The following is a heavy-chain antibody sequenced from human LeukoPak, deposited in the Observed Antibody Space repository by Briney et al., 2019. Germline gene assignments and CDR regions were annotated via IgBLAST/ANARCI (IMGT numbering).Heavy chain of an antibody. CDR1: VYSFTSYY. CDR3: ARSMVVITYLFDY. V-gene: IGHV1-46*01. J-gene: IGHJ4*02. D-gene: IGHD3-22*01. Sequence: ASVKVSCKASVYSFTSYYTHWVRQAPGQGLEWMGLINPSGGSTSYAQKFQGRVTMTRDTSTSTVYMELSSLRSEDTAVYYCARSMVVITYLFDYWGQGTLVTVSS. CDR2: INPSGGST.